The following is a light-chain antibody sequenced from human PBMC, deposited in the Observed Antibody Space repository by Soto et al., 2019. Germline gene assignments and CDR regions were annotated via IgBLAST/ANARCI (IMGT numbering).Light chain of an antibody. J-gene: IGKJ5*01. Sequence: EIVLTQSPATLSLSPGERATLSCGASQSVSSSYLAWYQQTPGLAPRLLIYDASSRATGIPDRFSGSGSGTDFTLTISRLEPEDVAVYYCQQYGSSPITFGQGTRLEIK. CDR2: DAS. CDR3: QQYGSSPIT. V-gene: IGKV3D-20*01. CDR1: QSVSSSY.